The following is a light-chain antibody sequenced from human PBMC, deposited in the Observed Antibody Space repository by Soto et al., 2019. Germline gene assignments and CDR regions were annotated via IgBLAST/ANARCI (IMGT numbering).Light chain of an antibody. CDR2: HNT. CDR1: SSNIGAGYD. CDR3: QSYGSSLEWV. V-gene: IGLV1-40*01. J-gene: IGLJ1*01. Sequence: QSVLTQPPSVSGAPGQRVTISCTGSSSNIGAGYDVHWYQQLPGTAPKLLIYHNTNRPSGVPDRFSGSKSGTSASLAITGLQAEDEADYYCQSYGSSLEWVFGIGTKVTVL.